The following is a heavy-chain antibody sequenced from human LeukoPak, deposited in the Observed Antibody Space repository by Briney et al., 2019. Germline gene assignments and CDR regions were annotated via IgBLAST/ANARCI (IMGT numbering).Heavy chain of an antibody. J-gene: IGHJ3*02. D-gene: IGHD6-13*01. CDR3: TRRSGSWNDAFDI. V-gene: IGHV3-73*01. Sequence: GGSLRLSCAASGFTFSGSAMHSVRQASGKGLEWVGRIGSEANSYATTYAASVKGRFTISRDASKITAYLQMNSLKTEDTAIYYCTRRSGSWNDAFDIWGQGTMVTVSS. CDR1: GFTFSGSA. CDR2: IGSEANSYAT.